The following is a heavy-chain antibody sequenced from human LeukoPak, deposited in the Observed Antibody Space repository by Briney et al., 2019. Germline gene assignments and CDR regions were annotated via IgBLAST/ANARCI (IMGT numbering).Heavy chain of an antibody. CDR2: FDPEDGET. CDR1: GYTLTELS. V-gene: IGHV1-24*01. J-gene: IGHJ4*02. CDR3: ATAHEKWELREGYFGY. D-gene: IGHD1-26*01. Sequence: ASMKVSCKVSGYTLTELSMHWVRQAPGKGLEWMGGFDPEDGETIYAQKFQGRVTMTEDTSTDTAYMELSSLRSEDTAVYYCATAHEKWELREGYFGYWGQGTLVTVSS.